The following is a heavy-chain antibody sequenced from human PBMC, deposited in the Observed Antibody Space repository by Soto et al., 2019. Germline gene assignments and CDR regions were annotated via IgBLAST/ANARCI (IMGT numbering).Heavy chain of an antibody. CDR2: INHSGST. CDR3: ARRRPAYSSGWYTGGWFDP. J-gene: IGHJ5*02. CDR1: GGSFSGYY. D-gene: IGHD6-19*01. V-gene: IGHV4-34*01. Sequence: SETLTLTCAVYGGSFSGYYWSWIRQPPGKGLEWIGEINHSGSTNYNPSLKSRVTISVDTSKNQFSLKLSSVTAADTAVYYCARRRPAYSSGWYTGGWFDPWGQGTLVTVSS.